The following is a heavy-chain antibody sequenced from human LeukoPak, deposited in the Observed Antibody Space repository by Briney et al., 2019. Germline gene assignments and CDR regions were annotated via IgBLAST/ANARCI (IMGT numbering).Heavy chain of an antibody. V-gene: IGHV3-7*01. CDR1: GFNPNYYW. CDR2: INQDGSET. J-gene: IGHJ3*01. CDR3: TKNER. D-gene: IGHD1-1*01. Sequence: PGGSLRLSCAASGFNPNYYWMSWVREAPGKGLEWVASINQDGSETYYVESVKGRFTISRDNAKKSLYLQMNSLRAEDTAVYYCTKNERWGQGTMVTVSS.